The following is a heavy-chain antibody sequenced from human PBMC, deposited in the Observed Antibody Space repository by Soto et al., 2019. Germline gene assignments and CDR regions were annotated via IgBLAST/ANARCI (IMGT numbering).Heavy chain of an antibody. CDR3: ARGRVVVVTPTLYFDY. J-gene: IGHJ4*02. CDR2: IYYSGST. CDR1: GGSISSGDYY. Sequence: ASETLFLTCTVSGGSISSGDYYWSWIRQPPGKGLEWIGYIYYSGSTYYNPSLKSRVTISVDTSKNQFSLKLSSVTAADTAVYYCARGRVVVVTPTLYFDYWGQGTLVTVS. D-gene: IGHD3-22*01. V-gene: IGHV4-30-4*01.